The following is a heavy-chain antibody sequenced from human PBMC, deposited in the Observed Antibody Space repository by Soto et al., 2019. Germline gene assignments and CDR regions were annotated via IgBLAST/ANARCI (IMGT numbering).Heavy chain of an antibody. V-gene: IGHV3-21*06. D-gene: IGHD1-26*01. CDR3: VRDNDMAGATSAFEY. Sequence: PGGSLRLSCEASGFRFNSYSMNWVRQAPQKGLEWVSLIDARSNYIYYADSVKGRFTISRDNARNSLYLQMDSLRVEDTAVYYCVRDNDMAGATSAFEYCRQGTPVTV. CDR1: GFRFNSYS. J-gene: IGHJ4*02. CDR2: IDARSNYI.